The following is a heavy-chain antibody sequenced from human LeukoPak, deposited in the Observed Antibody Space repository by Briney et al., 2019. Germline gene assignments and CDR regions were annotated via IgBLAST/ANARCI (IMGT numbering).Heavy chain of an antibody. D-gene: IGHD6-6*01. J-gene: IGHJ4*02. CDR2: IYSGGST. Sequence: GGSLRLSCAASGFTVSSNYMSWVRQAPGKGLEWVSVIYSGGSTYYADSVKGRFTISRDNSKNTLYLQMNSLRAEDTAVYYCAKDPSPPRGIAARPRGGYWGQGTLVTVSS. V-gene: IGHV3-53*01. CDR1: GFTVSSNY. CDR3: AKDPSPPRGIAARPRGGY.